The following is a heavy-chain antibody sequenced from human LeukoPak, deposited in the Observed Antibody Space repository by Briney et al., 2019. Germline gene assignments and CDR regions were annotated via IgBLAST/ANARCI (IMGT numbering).Heavy chain of an antibody. CDR1: GFTFDDYG. CDR2: INWNGGST. CDR3: AKGAEEGVVITSVYYYYMDV. V-gene: IGHV3-20*04. D-gene: IGHD3-22*01. Sequence: GGSLRLSCAASGFTFDDYGMSWVRQAPGKGLEWVPGINWNGGSTGYADSVKGRFTISGDNAKNSLYLQMNSLRVEDTAVYYCAKGAEEGVVITSVYYYYMDVWGKGTTVTISS. J-gene: IGHJ6*03.